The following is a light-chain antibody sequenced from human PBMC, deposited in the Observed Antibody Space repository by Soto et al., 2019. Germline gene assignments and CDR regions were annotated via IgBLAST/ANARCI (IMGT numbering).Light chain of an antibody. J-gene: IGKJ2*01. V-gene: IGKV3-15*01. Sequence: EIAMTQSPATLSVSPGERATLSCRASQSISTELAWYRQIPGQPPRLLIYSASTRATGVPARFTGSGSGSEFTITLSGLQSEDFAIYYCQQGHNWPLTVGQGTRLEI. CDR1: QSISTE. CDR2: SAS. CDR3: QQGHNWPLT.